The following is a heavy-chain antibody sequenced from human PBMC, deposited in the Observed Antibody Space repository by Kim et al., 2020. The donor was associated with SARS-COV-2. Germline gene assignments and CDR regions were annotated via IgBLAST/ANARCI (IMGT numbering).Heavy chain of an antibody. CDR3: ARLSAPGIAAAGTFDY. J-gene: IGHJ4*02. Sequence: SETLSLTCTVSGGSISSYYWSWIRQPPGKGLEWIGYIYYSGSTNYNPSLKSRATISVDTSKNQFSLKLSSVTAADTAVYYCARLSAPGIAAAGTFDYWGPGTLGTVSP. CDR1: GGSISSYY. CDR2: IYYSGST. D-gene: IGHD6-13*01. V-gene: IGHV4-59*08.